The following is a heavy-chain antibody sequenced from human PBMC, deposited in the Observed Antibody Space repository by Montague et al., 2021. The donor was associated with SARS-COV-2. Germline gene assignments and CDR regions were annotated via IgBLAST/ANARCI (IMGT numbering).Heavy chain of an antibody. CDR2: SYYSGST. CDR3: ARVFPRWLQFDPYFDY. V-gene: IGHV4-59*01. J-gene: IGHJ4*02. Sequence: SETLSLTCTVSGGSISSYYRSWIRQPPGQGLEWIGYSYYSGSTNYNSSLTSQVTISVDTSKYQFSLKLSSVTAADTAVYYCARVFPRWLQFDPYFDYWGQGTLVTVSS. D-gene: IGHD5-24*01. CDR1: GGSISSYY.